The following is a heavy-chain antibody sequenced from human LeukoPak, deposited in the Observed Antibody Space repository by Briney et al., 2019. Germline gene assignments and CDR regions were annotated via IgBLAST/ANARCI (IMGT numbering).Heavy chain of an antibody. V-gene: IGHV3-64*02. D-gene: IGHD2-21*01. J-gene: IGHJ4*02. CDR3: ARERAYYYFDY. Sequence: PGGSLRLSCAASGFTFSDYYINWIRQAPGKGLEYVSAVVGNGGTTYYADSVRGRFTISRDNSKNTVYLQMGSLRAEDTAVYYCARERAYYYFDYWGQGAQVTVSS. CDR2: VVGNGGTT. CDR1: GFTFSDYY.